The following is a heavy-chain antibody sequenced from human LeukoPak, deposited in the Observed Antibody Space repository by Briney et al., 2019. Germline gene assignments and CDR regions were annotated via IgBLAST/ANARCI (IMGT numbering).Heavy chain of an antibody. Sequence: RSLRLSCVASGLTFSSYAMHWVRQAPGKGLEWVGVMAYDETNKHYADSVKGRFTISRDNSKNTLYLEMIILRPEDTAVYYCARGFQQLVPSYFDYWGQGTLITVSS. D-gene: IGHD6-13*01. CDR1: GLTFSSYA. J-gene: IGHJ4*02. V-gene: IGHV3-30-3*01. CDR2: MAYDETNK. CDR3: ARGFQQLVPSYFDY.